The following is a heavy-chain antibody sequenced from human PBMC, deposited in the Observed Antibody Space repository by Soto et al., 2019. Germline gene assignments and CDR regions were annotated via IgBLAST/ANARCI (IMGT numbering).Heavy chain of an antibody. D-gene: IGHD3-10*01. CDR3: ARGSRGTMVRGAPAGGGYYYYGMDV. Sequence: PSETLSLTCAVYGGSFSGYYWSWIRQPPGKGLEWIGEINHSGSTNYNPSLKSRVTISVDTSKNQFSLKLSSVTAADTAVYYCARGSRGTMVRGAPAGGGYYYYGMDVWGQGTTVTVSS. V-gene: IGHV4-34*01. CDR1: GGSFSGYY. CDR2: INHSGST. J-gene: IGHJ6*02.